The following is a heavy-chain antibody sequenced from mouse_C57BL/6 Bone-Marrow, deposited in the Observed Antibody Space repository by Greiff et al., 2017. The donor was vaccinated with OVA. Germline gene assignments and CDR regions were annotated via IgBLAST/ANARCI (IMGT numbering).Heavy chain of an antibody. V-gene: IGHV1-81*01. CDR1: GYTFTSYG. D-gene: IGHD1-1*02. J-gene: IGHJ2*01. CDR2: IYPRSGNT. CDR3: ARSGGSFFSDY. Sequence: VQLQQSGAELARPGASVKLSCKASGYTFTSYGISWVKQRTGQGLEWIGEIYPRSGNTYYNEKFKGKATLTADKYSSTAYMELRSLTSEDSAVYFCARSGGSFFSDYWGQGTTLTVSS.